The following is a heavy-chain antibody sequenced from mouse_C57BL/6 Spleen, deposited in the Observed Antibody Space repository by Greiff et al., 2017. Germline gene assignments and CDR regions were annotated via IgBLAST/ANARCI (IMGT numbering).Heavy chain of an antibody. V-gene: IGHV2-4*01. D-gene: IGHD1-1*01. CDR1: GFSLTSYG. CDR2: IWSGGST. CDR3: ATPYYGSSYVWYFDV. J-gene: IGHJ1*03. Sequence: VQLQQSGPGLVQPSQSLSITCTVSGFSLTSYGVHWVRQPPGKGLEWLGVIWSGGSTDYNAAFISRLSISKDNSKSQGFFKMNSLQADDTAIYYCATPYYGSSYVWYFDVWGTGTTVTVSS.